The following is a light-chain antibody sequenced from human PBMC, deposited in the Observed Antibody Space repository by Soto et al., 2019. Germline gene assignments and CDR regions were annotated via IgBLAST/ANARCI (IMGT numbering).Light chain of an antibody. CDR3: QSYDSSLSGYVV. J-gene: IGLJ2*01. CDR2: GNS. Sequence: QSVLTQPTSVSGAPGQRVTISCTGSSSNIGAGYDVHWYQQLPGTAPKLLIYGNSNRPSGVPDRFSGSKSGTSASLAITGLQAEEEADYYCQSYDSSLSGYVVFGGGTKLTVL. CDR1: SSNIGAGYD. V-gene: IGLV1-40*01.